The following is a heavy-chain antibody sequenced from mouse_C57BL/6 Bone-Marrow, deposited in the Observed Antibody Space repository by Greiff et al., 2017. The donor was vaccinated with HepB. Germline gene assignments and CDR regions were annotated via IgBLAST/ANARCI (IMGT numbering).Heavy chain of an antibody. CDR2: ISSGGSYT. Sequence: EVQLVESGGDLVKPGGSLKLSCAASGFTFSSYGMSWVRQTPDKRLEWVATISSGGSYTYYPDSVKGRFTISRDNAKNTLYLQMSSLKSEDTAMYYCARQGVYYDYDGGFAYWGQGTLVTVSA. J-gene: IGHJ3*01. CDR1: GFTFSSYG. V-gene: IGHV5-6*01. D-gene: IGHD2-4*01. CDR3: ARQGVYYDYDGGFAY.